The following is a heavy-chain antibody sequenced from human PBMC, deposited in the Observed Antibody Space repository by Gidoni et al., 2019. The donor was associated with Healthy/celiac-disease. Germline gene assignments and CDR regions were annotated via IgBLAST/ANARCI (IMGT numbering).Heavy chain of an antibody. CDR3: AKTADDFWSGYDSPAFDY. CDR2: ISWNSGSI. Sequence: EVQLVESGGGLVQPGRSLRLSCAASGFTFDDYAMHWVRQAPGKGLEWVSGISWNSGSIGDADSVKGRFTISRDNAKNSLYLQMNSLRAEDTALYYCAKTADDFWSGYDSPAFDYWGQGTLVTVSS. D-gene: IGHD3-3*01. V-gene: IGHV3-9*01. J-gene: IGHJ4*02. CDR1: GFTFDDYA.